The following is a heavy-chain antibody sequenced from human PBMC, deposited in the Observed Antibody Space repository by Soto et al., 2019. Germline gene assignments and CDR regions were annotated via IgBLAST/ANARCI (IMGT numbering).Heavy chain of an antibody. V-gene: IGHV4-31*03. CDR3: AKLSCTSSTCYFPGWFDP. D-gene: IGHD2-2*01. CDR2: VYYSGSS. J-gene: IGHJ5*02. CDR1: GDSISGGASF. Sequence: SETLSLTGTVPGDSISGGASFWSWIRQPPGKGLEWIANVYYSGSSYYNPPLKSRLTISVDTTKNQFSLQLKSMTAADTAVYYCAKLSCTSSTCYFPGWFDPWGQGTLVTVSS.